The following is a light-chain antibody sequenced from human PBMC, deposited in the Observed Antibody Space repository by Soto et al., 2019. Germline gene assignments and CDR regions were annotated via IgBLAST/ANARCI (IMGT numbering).Light chain of an antibody. J-gene: IGLJ2*01. CDR1: SGHSSNA. Sequence: QLVLTQSPSASASLGASVKLTCTLSSGHSSNAIAWHQQQPEKGPRFLMRVNSDGGHSKGDGVPDHFSGSSSGAERYLTISSLQFEDEAAYYCQSWDTGIRVFGGGTKLTVL. V-gene: IGLV4-69*01. CDR3: QSWDTGIRV. CDR2: VNSDGGH.